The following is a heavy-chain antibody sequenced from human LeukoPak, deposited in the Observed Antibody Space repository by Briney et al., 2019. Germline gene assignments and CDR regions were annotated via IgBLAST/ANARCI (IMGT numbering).Heavy chain of an antibody. V-gene: IGHV4-39*01. CDR3: ARRGRAIFGVVLAAYAFDI. CDR2: IYYSGST. D-gene: IGHD3-3*01. Sequence: SETLSLTCSVSGDSISGGDYYWNWIRQPPGKGLEWIGSIYYSGSTYYNPSLKSRVTISVDTSKNQFSLKLSSVTAADTAVYYCARRGRAIFGVVLAAYAFDIWGQGTMVTVSS. CDR1: GDSISGGDYY. J-gene: IGHJ3*02.